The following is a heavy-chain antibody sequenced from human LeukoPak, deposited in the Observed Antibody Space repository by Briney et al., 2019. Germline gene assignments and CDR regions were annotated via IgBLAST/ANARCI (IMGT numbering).Heavy chain of an antibody. Sequence: ASVKVSCKASGYTFTSYGISWVRQAPGQGLVWMGWISAYNGNTNYAQKLQGRVTMTTDTSTSTAYMELRSLRSDDTPVYYCARDLSPYSSSWYVDYWGQGTLVTVSS. V-gene: IGHV1-18*01. J-gene: IGHJ4*02. CDR1: GYTFTSYG. CDR2: ISAYNGNT. CDR3: ARDLSPYSSSWYVDY. D-gene: IGHD6-13*01.